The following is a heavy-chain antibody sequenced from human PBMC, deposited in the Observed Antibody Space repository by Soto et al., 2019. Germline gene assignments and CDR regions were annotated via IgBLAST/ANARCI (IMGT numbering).Heavy chain of an antibody. J-gene: IGHJ4*02. CDR1: GITFSNYA. Sequence: EVQLLESGGGLVQPGGSLRLSCAVSGITFSNYALSWVRQAPGKGLEWVSAISGNGKSTYYADSVKGRFTISRDTSKSKLYLHMTSLRADDTAKYYCAKEAGGGTAMVTSYFDYWGQGTLVTVSS. V-gene: IGHV3-23*01. CDR2: ISGNGKST. D-gene: IGHD5-18*01. CDR3: AKEAGGGTAMVTSYFDY.